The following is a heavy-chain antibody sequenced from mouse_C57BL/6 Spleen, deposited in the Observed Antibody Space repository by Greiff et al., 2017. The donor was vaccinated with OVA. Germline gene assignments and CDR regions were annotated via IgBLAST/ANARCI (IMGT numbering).Heavy chain of an antibody. CDR3: ARRGELHFDY. J-gene: IGHJ2*01. V-gene: IGHV1-82*01. CDR2: IYPGDGDT. Sequence: QVQLQQSGPELVKPGASVKISCKASGYAFSSSWMNWVKQRPGKGLEWIGRIYPGDGDTNYNGKFKGKATLTADKSSSTAYMQLSSLTSEDSAVYFCARRGELHFDYWGQGTTLTVSS. CDR1: GYAFSSSW.